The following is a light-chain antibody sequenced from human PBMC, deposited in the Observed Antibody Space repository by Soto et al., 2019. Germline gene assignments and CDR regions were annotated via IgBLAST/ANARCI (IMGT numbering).Light chain of an antibody. CDR1: QSVSSSF. CDR3: QQYSSSPIT. Sequence: EIVLTQSPGTLSLSPGERATLSCRASQSVSSSFLAWYQQKPGQAPRLLIYGASSRATGIPDRFSGSGSGTDFTLTISRLEPEDFAVYYCQQYSSSPITVGQRTRLEIK. CDR2: GAS. J-gene: IGKJ5*01. V-gene: IGKV3-20*01.